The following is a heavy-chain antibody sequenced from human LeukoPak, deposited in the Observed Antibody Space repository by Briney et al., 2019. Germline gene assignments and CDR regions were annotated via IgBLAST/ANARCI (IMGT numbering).Heavy chain of an antibody. CDR3: VRNRGHRLVGPTNYFDY. J-gene: IGHJ4*02. CDR2: ISGYNGNT. V-gene: IGHV1-18*01. Sequence: PGASVKVSCKSSAYKFTNYFITWVRQAPGQGLEWMGWISGYNGNTNYAQKFQGRVTMTTDTSTSTAYMDLRSLRSDDTAVYYCVRNRGHRLVGPTNYFDYWGQGTLVTVSS. D-gene: IGHD1-26*01. CDR1: AYKFTNYF.